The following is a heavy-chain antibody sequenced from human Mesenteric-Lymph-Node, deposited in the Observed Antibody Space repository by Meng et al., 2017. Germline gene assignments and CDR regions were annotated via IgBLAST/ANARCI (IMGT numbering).Heavy chain of an antibody. Sequence: ASVKVSCKASGYTFTGYYMHWVRQAPGQGLEWMGWINPNSGGTNYAQKFQGRVTMTRDTSISTAYMELSRLRSDDMAVYYCARLRRMYYGMDVWGQGTTVTVSS. CDR3: ARLRRMYYGMDV. D-gene: IGHD3-16*01. CDR1: GYTFTGYY. CDR2: INPNSGGT. V-gene: IGHV1-2*02. J-gene: IGHJ6*02.